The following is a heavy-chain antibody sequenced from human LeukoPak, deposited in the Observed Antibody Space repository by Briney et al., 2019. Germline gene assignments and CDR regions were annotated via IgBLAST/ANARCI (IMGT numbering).Heavy chain of an antibody. CDR2: IYYSGST. CDR1: GGSISSSSYY. Sequence: SETLSLTCTVSGGSISSSSYYWGWIRQPPGKGLEWIGSIYYSGSTYYNPSLKSRVTISVDTSKNQFSLKLSSVTAADTAVYYCASGYSYGYYYFDYWGQGTLVTVSS. V-gene: IGHV4-39*07. D-gene: IGHD5-18*01. CDR3: ASGYSYGYYYFDY. J-gene: IGHJ4*02.